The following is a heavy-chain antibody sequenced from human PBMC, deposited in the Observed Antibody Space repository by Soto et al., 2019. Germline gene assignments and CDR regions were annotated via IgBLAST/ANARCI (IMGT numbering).Heavy chain of an antibody. J-gene: IGHJ4*02. D-gene: IGHD3-22*01. V-gene: IGHV3-33*01. Sequence: PCGSLRLSCEASGFTFSTYGMHWIRQAPGKGLEWLAIIWNDGSNEYYADSVKGRFTISRDNSKNTLYLQLNNLRAEDTAVYFCARDQTDSGGQSDSWGQGTQVPVSS. CDR1: GFTFSTYG. CDR3: ARDQTDSGGQSDS. CDR2: IWNDGSNE.